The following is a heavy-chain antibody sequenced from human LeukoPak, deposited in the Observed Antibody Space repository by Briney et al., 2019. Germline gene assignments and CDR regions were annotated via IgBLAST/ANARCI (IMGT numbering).Heavy chain of an antibody. CDR1: GYNFTSYW. V-gene: IGHV5-51*01. D-gene: IGHD3-16*02. J-gene: IGHJ3*02. CDR3: ARRIMITFGGVIAHDAFDI. CDR2: IYPGDSDT. Sequence: GESLKISCKASGYNFTSYWIGWVRQMPGKGLEWMGIIYPGDSDTRYSPSFEGQVTISVDKSITTAYLQWNSLKASDTAMYYCARRIMITFGGVIAHDAFDIWGQGTMVSVSS.